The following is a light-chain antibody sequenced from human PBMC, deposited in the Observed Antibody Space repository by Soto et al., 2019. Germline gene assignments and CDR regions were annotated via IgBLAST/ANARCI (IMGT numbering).Light chain of an antibody. V-gene: IGLV1-47*02. CDR3: AAWDDSLRGYV. CDR1: SSNIGRNY. CDR2: GNT. Sequence: QSVLSQPPSASGTPGQRVTISCSGSSSNIGRNYIYWYQQLPGTAPKLLIYGNTQRPSGVPDRFSGSKSGTSVSLAISGLRSEDEADYYCAAWDDSLRGYVFGTGTNVTV. J-gene: IGLJ1*01.